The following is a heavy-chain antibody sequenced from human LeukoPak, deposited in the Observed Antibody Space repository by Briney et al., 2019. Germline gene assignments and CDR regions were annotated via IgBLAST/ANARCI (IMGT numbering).Heavy chain of an antibody. CDR2: INHSGST. CDR3: ARGRITGTSPFGY. Sequence: SETLSLTCAVYGGSFSGYYWSWIRQPPGKGQEWIGEINHSGSTNYNPSLKSRVTISVDTSKNQFSLKLSSVTAADTAVYYCARGRITGTSPFGYWGQGTLVTVSS. J-gene: IGHJ4*02. CDR1: GGSFSGYY. V-gene: IGHV4-34*01. D-gene: IGHD1-20*01.